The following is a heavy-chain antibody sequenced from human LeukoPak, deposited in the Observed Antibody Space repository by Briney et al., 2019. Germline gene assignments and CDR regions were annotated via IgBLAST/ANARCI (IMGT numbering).Heavy chain of an antibody. CDR3: ARAGGAAPYYYGMDV. CDR2: IYHSGST. J-gene: IGHJ6*02. V-gene: IGHV4-4*02. Sequence: PSETLSLTCAVSGGSISSSNWWSWVRQPPGKGLEWIGEIYHSGSTNYNPSLKSRVTISVDTSKNQFSLKLSSVTAADTAVYYCARAGGAAPYYYGMDVWGQGTTVTVSS. CDR1: GGSISSSNW. D-gene: IGHD4-23*01.